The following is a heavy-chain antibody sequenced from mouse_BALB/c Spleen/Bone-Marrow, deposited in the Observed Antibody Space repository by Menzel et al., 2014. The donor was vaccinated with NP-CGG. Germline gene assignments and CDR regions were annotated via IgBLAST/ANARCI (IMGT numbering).Heavy chain of an antibody. J-gene: IGHJ3*01. Sequence: QVQLQQSGAELVEPGASVRLSCKASGYSFTTYWIHWVKQRPGQGLEWIGEINPSNGRTNYNEKFKSKATLTVDKSSSTAYMQLSSLTSEDSAVYYCARYDGPAWFAYWGQGTLVTVSA. CDR1: GYSFTTYW. CDR2: INPSNGRT. CDR3: ARYDGPAWFAY. D-gene: IGHD2-3*01. V-gene: IGHV1S81*02.